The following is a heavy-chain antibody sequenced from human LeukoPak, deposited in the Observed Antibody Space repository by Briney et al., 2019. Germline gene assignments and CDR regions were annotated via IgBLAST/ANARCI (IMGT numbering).Heavy chain of an antibody. CDR1: GYTFTGYY. CDR2: INPNSGGT. V-gene: IGHV1-2*06. J-gene: IGHJ3*02. D-gene: IGHD5-12*01. CDR3: ARGARWLTLRDAFDI. Sequence: ASVKVSCKASGYTFTGYYMHWVRQAPGQGLEWMGRINPNSGGTNYAQKFQGRVTMTRDTSISTAYMELSRLRSDDTAVYYCARGARWLTLRDAFDILGQGTMVTVSS.